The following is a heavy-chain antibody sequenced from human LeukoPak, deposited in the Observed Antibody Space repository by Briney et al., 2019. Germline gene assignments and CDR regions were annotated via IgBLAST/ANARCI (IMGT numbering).Heavy chain of an antibody. CDR1: GFTFGSYG. V-gene: IGHV3-23*01. J-gene: IGHJ4*02. CDR2: ITTSGGPS. Sequence: PGGSLRLSCSTSGFTFGSYGMTWVRQAPGKGLEWVSEITTSGGPSFYTDSVKGRFTISRDNSKDTVYLQMDNLRVEDTAVYYGAKNFRPIPVNVRWLIDNWGKGALVTVSS. D-gene: IGHD3-22*01. CDR3: AKNFRPIPVNVRWLIDN.